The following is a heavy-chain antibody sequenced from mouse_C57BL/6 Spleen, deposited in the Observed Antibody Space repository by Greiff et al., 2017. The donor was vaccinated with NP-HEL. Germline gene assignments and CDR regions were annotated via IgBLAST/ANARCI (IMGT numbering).Heavy chain of an antibody. D-gene: IGHD4-1*01. CDR3: ARERSNWGFDY. J-gene: IGHJ2*01. V-gene: IGHV1-64*01. Sequence: QVQLQQPGAELVKPGASVKLSCKASGYTFTSYWMHWVKQRPGQGLEWIGMIHPNSGSTNYNEKFKSKATLTVDKSSSTAYMQLSSLTSEDSAVYYCARERSNWGFDYWGQGTTLTVSS. CDR2: IHPNSGST. CDR1: GYTFTSYW.